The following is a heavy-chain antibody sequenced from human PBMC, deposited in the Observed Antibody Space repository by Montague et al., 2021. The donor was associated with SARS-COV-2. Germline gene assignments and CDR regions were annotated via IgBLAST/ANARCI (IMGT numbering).Heavy chain of an antibody. J-gene: IGHJ6*03. V-gene: IGHV3-43*02. D-gene: IGHD6-13*01. CDR1: GFTFDDYA. CDR2: ISGDGGST. Sequence: SLRLSCAASGFTFDDYAMHWVRQAPGKGLEWVSLISGDGGSTYYADSVKGRFTISRDNSKNSLYLQMNSLRTEDTALYYCAKDGTYSSSWYDYYYYYYMDVWGKGTTVIVSS. CDR3: AKDGTYSSSWYDYYYYYYMDV.